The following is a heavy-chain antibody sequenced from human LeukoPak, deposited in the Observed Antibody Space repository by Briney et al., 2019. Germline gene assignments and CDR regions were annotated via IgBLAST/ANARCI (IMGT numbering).Heavy chain of an antibody. D-gene: IGHD2/OR15-2a*01. CDR2: ILPKSGDT. V-gene: IGHV1-2*02. CDR1: GYTFSAYH. Sequence: ASVKVSCKASGYTFSAYHVHWVRQAPGQGFEWMGWILPKSGDTDYAQNFQARVTMSRDISVSTAYMELSSLKSDDTAVYYCAVNGFQTLTTLFDYWGQGSLVTVSS. J-gene: IGHJ4*02. CDR3: AVNGFQTLTTLFDY.